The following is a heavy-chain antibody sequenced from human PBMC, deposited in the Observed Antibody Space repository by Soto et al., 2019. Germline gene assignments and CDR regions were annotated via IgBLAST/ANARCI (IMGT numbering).Heavy chain of an antibody. CDR2: INHSGST. CDR1: GGSFSGYY. J-gene: IGHJ4*02. V-gene: IGHV4-34*01. Sequence: QVQLQQWGAGLLKPSETLSLTCAVYGGSFSGYYWSWIRQPPGKGLEWIGEINHSGSTNYNPSLKSRVTISVDTSKNQFSLKLSSVTAADTAVYYCARGDYGDYPRTWGFDYWGQGTLVTVSS. CDR3: ARGDYGDYPRTWGFDY. D-gene: IGHD4-17*01.